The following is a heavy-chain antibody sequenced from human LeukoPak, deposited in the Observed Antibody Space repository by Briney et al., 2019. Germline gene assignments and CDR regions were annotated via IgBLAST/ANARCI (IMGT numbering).Heavy chain of an antibody. V-gene: IGHV3-66*01. D-gene: IGHD5-18*01. CDR3: ARASEPGMQLWLQFDY. J-gene: IGHJ4*02. CDR2: IYSGGSA. Sequence: GGSLRLSCAPSGFTFSSYAMSWVRQTPGKGLEWVSVIYSGGSAYYADSVKGRFTISRDISKNTLYLQMNSLRAEDTAVYYCARASEPGMQLWLQFDYWGQGTLVTVSS. CDR1: GFTFSSYA.